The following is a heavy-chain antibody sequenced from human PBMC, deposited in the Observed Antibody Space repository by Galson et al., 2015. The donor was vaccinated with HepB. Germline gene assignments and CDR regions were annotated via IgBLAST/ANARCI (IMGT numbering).Heavy chain of an antibody. Sequence: SLRLSCAASGLTVSSNYMNWVRHAPGKGLEWVSVIYSGGDTYYADSVRGRFTISRDSSKNTLYLQMNSLRAEDTAVYYCARIREDWNFDSDYWGRGTLVTVSS. CDR3: ARIREDWNFDSDY. J-gene: IGHJ4*02. CDR2: IYSGGDT. V-gene: IGHV3-53*01. D-gene: IGHD1-7*01. CDR1: GLTVSSNY.